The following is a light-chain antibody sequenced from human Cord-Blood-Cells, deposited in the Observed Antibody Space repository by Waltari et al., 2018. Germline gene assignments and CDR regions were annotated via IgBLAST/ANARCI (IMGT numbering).Light chain of an antibody. CDR1: SSNIRAGYD. Sequence: QAVLTPPPSVSGAPGQRGTISFPWSSSNIRAGYDCPWYQQLPGTAPKLLIYCNSNRPSGVPDRFSGSKSGTSASLAITGLQAEDEADYYCQSYDSSLSDVVFGGGTKLTVL. CDR2: CNS. J-gene: IGLJ2*01. CDR3: QSYDSSLSDVV. V-gene: IGLV1-40*01.